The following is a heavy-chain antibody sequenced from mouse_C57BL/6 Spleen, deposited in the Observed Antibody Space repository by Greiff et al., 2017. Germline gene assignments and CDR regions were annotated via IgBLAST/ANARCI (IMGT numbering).Heavy chain of an antibody. J-gene: IGHJ3*01. D-gene: IGHD4-1*01. CDR1: GYTFTSYW. Sequence: QVQLQQPGAELVKPGASVKMSCKASGYTFTSYWITWVKQRPGQGLEWIGDIYPGSGSTNYNEKFKSKATLTVDTSSSTAYMQLSSLTSEDSADXYGARGGANWAWVAYWGQGTLGTVSA. CDR3: ARGGANWAWVAY. V-gene: IGHV1-55*01. CDR2: IYPGSGST.